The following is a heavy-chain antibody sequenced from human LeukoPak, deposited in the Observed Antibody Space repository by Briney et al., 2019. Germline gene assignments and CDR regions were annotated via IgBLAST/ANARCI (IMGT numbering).Heavy chain of an antibody. CDR1: GFTFSSYG. V-gene: IGHV3-30*18. J-gene: IGHJ4*02. Sequence: GRSLRLSCAASGFTFSSYGMHWVRQAPGKGLEWVAVISYDGSNKYYADSVKGRFTISRDNSKNTLYLQMNSLRAEDTAVYYCAKRQPPGRSGRDCHFEHLGQGTLGTV. CDR3: AKRQPPGRSGRDCHFEH. CDR2: ISYDGSNK. D-gene: IGHD1-1*01.